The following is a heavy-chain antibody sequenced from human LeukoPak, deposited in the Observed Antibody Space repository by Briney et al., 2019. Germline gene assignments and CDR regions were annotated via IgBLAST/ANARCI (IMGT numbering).Heavy chain of an antibody. CDR1: GYAFTDYY. Sequence: ASVKVSCKALGYAFTDYYIHWVRQAPGQGLKWMAWINPNSGSTGYAQKFQGRVTLTRDKSITTSYMELNRLTSDDTAMYYCARGGYSFVRQPPDLWGQGALVTVSS. CDR3: ARGGYSFVRQPPDL. J-gene: IGHJ5*02. D-gene: IGHD5-12*01. V-gene: IGHV1-2*02. CDR2: INPNSGST.